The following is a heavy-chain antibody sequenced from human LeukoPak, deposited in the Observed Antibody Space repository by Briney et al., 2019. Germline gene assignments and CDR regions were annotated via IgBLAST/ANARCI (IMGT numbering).Heavy chain of an antibody. Sequence: SVKVSCKASGFTFTSSAVQWVRQARGQRLEWIGWIVVGSGNTNYAQKFQERVTITRDMSTSTAYMELSSLRSEDTAVYYCAADDRLRYFDWLPTYYFDYWGQGTLVTVSS. CDR3: AADDRLRYFDWLPTYYFDY. CDR1: GFTFTSSA. V-gene: IGHV1-58*01. J-gene: IGHJ4*02. D-gene: IGHD3-9*01. CDR2: IVVGSGNT.